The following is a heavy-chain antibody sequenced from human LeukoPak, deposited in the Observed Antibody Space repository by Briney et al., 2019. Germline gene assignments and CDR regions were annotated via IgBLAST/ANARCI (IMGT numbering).Heavy chain of an antibody. CDR3: ARNSYDFWSPAGF. Sequence: ASVTVSCKPSGYIFTDYYMNWLRQAPGQGLEWMGWVITNSGGTNYAQKFQGRVTMTRDTSINTAYMELRGLTSDDTAVYYCARNSYDFWSPAGFWGQGTLVTVSS. V-gene: IGHV1-2*02. J-gene: IGHJ4*02. D-gene: IGHD3-3*01. CDR2: VITNSGGT. CDR1: GYIFTDYY.